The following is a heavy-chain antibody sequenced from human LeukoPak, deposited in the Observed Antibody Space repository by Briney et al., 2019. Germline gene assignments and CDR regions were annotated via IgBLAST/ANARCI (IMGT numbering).Heavy chain of an antibody. D-gene: IGHD1-14*01. Sequence: ASVKVSCKASGGTFSSYAISWVRQAPGQGLEWMGGIIPIFGTANYAQKFQGRVTITTDESTSTAYMELSSLRSEDTAVYYCARGFSISDYYYYMDVWGKGTTVTVSS. V-gene: IGHV1-69*05. CDR2: IIPIFGTA. CDR1: GGTFSSYA. J-gene: IGHJ6*03. CDR3: ARGFSISDYYYYMDV.